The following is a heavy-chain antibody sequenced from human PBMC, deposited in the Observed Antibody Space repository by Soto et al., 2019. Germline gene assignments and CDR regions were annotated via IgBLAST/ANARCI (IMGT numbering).Heavy chain of an antibody. CDR1: GLSFSSYA. V-gene: IGHV3-23*01. Sequence: EVQVLESGGGLSQPGRSLRLSCAVSGLSFSSYAMTWVRQSQGKGLEWVSSISRSGTSTYSADSVRGRSTISRDNSPNTLDLQMNSLRPESTAVYYCAKFAKILVCLPTSCYFDFWGQGALVTGSS. D-gene: IGHD3-16*01. J-gene: IGHJ4*02. CDR3: AKFAKILVCLPTSCYFDF. CDR2: ISRSGTST.